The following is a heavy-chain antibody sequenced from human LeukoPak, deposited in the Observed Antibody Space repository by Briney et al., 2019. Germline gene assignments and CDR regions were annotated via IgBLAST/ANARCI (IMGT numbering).Heavy chain of an antibody. CDR2: ISGSRGST. CDR3: AKDRWDIVVVPAAIVDY. J-gene: IGHJ4*02. D-gene: IGHD2-2*02. V-gene: IGHV3-23*01. CDR1: GFTFSSYG. Sequence: GGSLRLSCAASGFTFSSYGMSWVRQAPGKGLEWVSGISGSRGSTNYADSVKGRFTISRDNSKNTLYLQMNSLRAEDTAIYYCAKDRWDIVVVPAAIVDYWGQGTLVTVSS.